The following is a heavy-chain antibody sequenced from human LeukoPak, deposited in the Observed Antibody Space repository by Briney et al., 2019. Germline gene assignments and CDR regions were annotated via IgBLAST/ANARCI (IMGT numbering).Heavy chain of an antibody. CDR1: GFTFSSYS. CDR3: ARGPYRGNYYDILTGYYYFDY. D-gene: IGHD3-9*01. V-gene: IGHV3-48*04. Sequence: GGSLRLSCAASGFTFSSYSMNWVRQAPGKGLEWVSYISSSSSTIYYADSVKGRFIISRDNAKNSLYLQMNSLRAEDTAVYYCARGPYRGNYYDILTGYYYFDYWGQGTLVTVSS. J-gene: IGHJ4*02. CDR2: ISSSSSTI.